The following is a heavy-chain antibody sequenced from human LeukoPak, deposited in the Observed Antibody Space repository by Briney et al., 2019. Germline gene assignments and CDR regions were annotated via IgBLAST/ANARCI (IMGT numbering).Heavy chain of an antibody. CDR3: AKVLAGAGTRPLGY. CDR2: ISGSTGNT. CDR1: GFTFEKYA. J-gene: IGHJ4*02. Sequence: GGSLRLSCAASGFTFEKYAMSWVRQAPGKGLEWVSLISGSTGNTYYADSVQGRFTISRDNSKNTLFLQLNILRVEDAAVYYCAKVLAGAGTRPLGYWGQGTLVTVSS. D-gene: IGHD1-26*01. V-gene: IGHV3-23*01.